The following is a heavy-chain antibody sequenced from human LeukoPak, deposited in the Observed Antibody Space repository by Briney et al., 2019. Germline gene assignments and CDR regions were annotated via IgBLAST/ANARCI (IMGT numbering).Heavy chain of an antibody. CDR2: IWCGGTKQ. J-gene: IGHJ4*02. D-gene: IGHD4-11*01. CDR3: ARDAQRGFDYSNSLEY. Sequence: GGSLRLSCAAAGFTFRHYGMHWVRQAPGKGLEGVAVIWCGGTKQYYVGSVKGRFTISRDDSGNTVYLQMNSLRPDDTGVYYCARDAQRGFDYSNSLEYWGQGTPVTVST. V-gene: IGHV3-33*01. CDR1: GFTFRHYG.